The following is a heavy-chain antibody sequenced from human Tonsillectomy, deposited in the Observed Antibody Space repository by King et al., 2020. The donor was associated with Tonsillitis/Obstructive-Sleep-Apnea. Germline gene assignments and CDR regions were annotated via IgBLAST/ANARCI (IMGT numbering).Heavy chain of an antibody. J-gene: IGHJ4*02. CDR2: ISSSSSFI. CDR1: GFTFNSHN. Sequence: VQLVESGGGLVKPGGSLRLSCAASGFTFNSHNMNWVRQAPGKGLEWVSSISSSSSFIFHADSLQGRFTISRDNTKKSLYLQMNSLRAEDTAFFYCARDPQPDTSSLGHLGVYFDSWGQGTLVTVSS. D-gene: IGHD6-6*01. CDR3: ARDPQPDTSSLGHLGVYFDS. V-gene: IGHV3-21*01.